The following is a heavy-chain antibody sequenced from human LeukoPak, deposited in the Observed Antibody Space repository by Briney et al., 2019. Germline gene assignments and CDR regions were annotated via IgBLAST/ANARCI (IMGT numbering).Heavy chain of an antibody. D-gene: IGHD4-17*01. CDR2: ISSSSNTI. CDR3: ARELDYGDYALDY. CDR1: GFTFSRCS. J-gene: IGHJ4*02. V-gene: IGHV3-48*01. Sequence: GSLRLSCAASGFTFSRCSMNWVRQAPGKGLEWVSYISSSSNTIYYGDSVKGRFTISRDNAKNSLYLQMNSLRAEDTAVYYCARELDYGDYALDYWGQGTLVTVSS.